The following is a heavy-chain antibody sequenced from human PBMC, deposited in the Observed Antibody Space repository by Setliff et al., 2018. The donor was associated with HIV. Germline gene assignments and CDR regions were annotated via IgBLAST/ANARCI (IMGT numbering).Heavy chain of an antibody. Sequence: GASVKVSCKASGYIFSTYGISRVRQAPGQGLEWMGWISASNGNTHYAQKVQGRVTLTTDTSTNTAYMELRSLRSDDAAVYYCAKTTPQPHYYYYVDVWGKGTTVTVSS. D-gene: IGHD4-17*01. V-gene: IGHV1-18*01. CDR2: ISASNGNT. J-gene: IGHJ6*03. CDR1: GYIFSTYG. CDR3: AKTTPQPHYYYYVDV.